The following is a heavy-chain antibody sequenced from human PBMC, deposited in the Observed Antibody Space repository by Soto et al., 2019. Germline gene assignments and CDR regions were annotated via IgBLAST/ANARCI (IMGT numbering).Heavy chain of an antibody. Sequence: ASVKVSCKASGYTFATYDFIWVRQAPGQGLEWMGWMNPNSGNTGYAQKLQGRVTMTRNTSRSAAYMELSSLRSEDTAVYYCARGLVIMATIKIVLRPDWFDPWVQGTMVTVSS. CDR2: MNPNSGNT. J-gene: IGHJ5*02. CDR1: GYTFATYD. CDR3: ARGLVIMATIKIVLRPDWFDP. V-gene: IGHV1-8*01. D-gene: IGHD5-12*01.